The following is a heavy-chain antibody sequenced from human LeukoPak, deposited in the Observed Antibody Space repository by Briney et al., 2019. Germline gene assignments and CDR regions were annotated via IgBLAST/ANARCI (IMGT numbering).Heavy chain of an antibody. CDR1: GFTFSSYE. J-gene: IGHJ5*02. V-gene: IGHV3-21*01. D-gene: IGHD3-10*01. Sequence: GGSLRLSCAASGFTFSSYEMNWVRQAPGKGLEWVSSISSSSSYIYYADSVKGRFTISRDNAKNSLYLQMNSLRAEDTAVYYCARRYYYGSGSRLFDPWGQGTLVTVSS. CDR3: ARRYYYGSGSRLFDP. CDR2: ISSSSSYI.